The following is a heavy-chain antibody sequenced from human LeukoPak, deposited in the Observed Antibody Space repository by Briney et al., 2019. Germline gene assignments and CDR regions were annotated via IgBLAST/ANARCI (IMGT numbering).Heavy chain of an antibody. CDR1: GGSFSGYY. CDR2: IYYSGST. D-gene: IGHD6-13*01. V-gene: IGHV4-34*01. CDR3: ATLESAAAGNRWFDP. Sequence: PSETLSLTCAVYGGSFSGYYWSWIRQPPGKGLEWIGSIYYSGSTYYNPSLKSRVTISVDTSKNQFSLTLSSMTAADTAVFYCATLESAAAGNRWFDPWGQGILVTVSS. J-gene: IGHJ5*02.